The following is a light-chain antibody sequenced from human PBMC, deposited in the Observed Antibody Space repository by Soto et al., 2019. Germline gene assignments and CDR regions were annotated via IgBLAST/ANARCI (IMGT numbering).Light chain of an antibody. V-gene: IGKV3-15*01. CDR1: ERVSSN. J-gene: IGKJ5*01. CDR2: GPS. CDR3: QQYNNWPPIT. Sequence: IVMKQCPATVYGSXGERATLTCRTRERVSSNLARYQQKPGKAARLLXXGPSTRATGIQARLIGSGSGREFTLNISSLQSEEFAVYYCQQYNNWPPITFGQGTRLEIK.